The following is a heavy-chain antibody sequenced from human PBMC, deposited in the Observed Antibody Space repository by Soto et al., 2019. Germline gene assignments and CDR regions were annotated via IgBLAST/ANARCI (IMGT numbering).Heavy chain of an antibody. CDR2: ISSSGTTI. Sequence: PGGSLRLSCAASGFTFSDYYMSWIRQAPGKGLEWVSYISSSGTTIYYADSVKGRFTISRDNAKNSLYLQVKSLRAEDAAVYYCARVDAYGSGEYYYYGMDVWGQGTTVTVSS. J-gene: IGHJ6*02. V-gene: IGHV3-11*01. CDR1: GFTFSDYY. D-gene: IGHD3-10*01. CDR3: ARVDAYGSGEYYYYGMDV.